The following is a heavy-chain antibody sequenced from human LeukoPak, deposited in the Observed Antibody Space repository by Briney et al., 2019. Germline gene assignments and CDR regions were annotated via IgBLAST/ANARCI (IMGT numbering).Heavy chain of an antibody. D-gene: IGHD1-26*01. V-gene: IGHV3-21*01. CDR3: AKDDTVGATRAFDI. CDR1: GFTFSTYN. CDR2: ITSSSTYI. Sequence: GGSLRLSCAASGFTFSTYNMNWVRQAPGKGLEWVSSITSSSTYIYYADSVKGRFTISRDNAKNSLYLQMNSLRAEDTAVYYCAKDDTVGATRAFDIWGQGTMVTVSS. J-gene: IGHJ3*02.